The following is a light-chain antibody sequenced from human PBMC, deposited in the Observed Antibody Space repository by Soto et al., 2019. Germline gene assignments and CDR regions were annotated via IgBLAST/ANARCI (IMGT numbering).Light chain of an antibody. V-gene: IGKV1-39*01. CDR2: AAS. J-gene: IGKJ4*01. CDR3: QPSYGPLLT. Sequence: DIQMTQSPSSLSASVGDRVTITCRASRNINNYLNWYQQKPGKAPKLLIYAASSLHSGVPSRFSGSGSGTDFTLTTSRLQPEDLATYYCQPSYGPLLTFGGGTKVEIK. CDR1: RNINNY.